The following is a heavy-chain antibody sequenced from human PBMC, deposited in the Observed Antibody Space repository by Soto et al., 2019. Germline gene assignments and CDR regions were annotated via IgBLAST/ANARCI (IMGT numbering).Heavy chain of an antibody. V-gene: IGHV4-4*02. J-gene: IGHJ4*02. Sequence: PSETLSLTCTVSGDSMSSSNWWNWFRQPPGKELEWIGDIYHSGSTYYNPSLKSRVTISIDRSKNQFSLKLSSVTAADTAVYYCARVPDYWGQGILVTVSS. CDR1: GDSMSSSNW. CDR3: ARVPDY. D-gene: IGHD2-2*01. CDR2: IYHSGST.